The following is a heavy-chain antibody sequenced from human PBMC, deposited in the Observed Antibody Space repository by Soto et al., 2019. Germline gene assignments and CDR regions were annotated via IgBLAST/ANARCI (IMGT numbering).Heavy chain of an antibody. D-gene: IGHD3-10*01. CDR2: ISGSGGST. CDR3: AKESYGSGSYRSYYYYYGMDV. CDR1: GFTFSSYA. V-gene: IGHV3-23*01. Sequence: PGGSLRLSCAASGFTFSSYAMSWVRQAPGKGLEWVSAISGSGGSTYYADSVKGRFTISRDNSKNTLYLQMNSLRAEDTAVYYCAKESYGSGSYRSYYYYYGMDVWGQGTTVTVSS. J-gene: IGHJ6*02.